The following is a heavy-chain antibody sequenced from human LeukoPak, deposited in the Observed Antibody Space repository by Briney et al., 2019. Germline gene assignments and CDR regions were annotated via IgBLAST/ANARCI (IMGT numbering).Heavy chain of an antibody. J-gene: IGHJ1*01. V-gene: IGHV1-2*02. CDR3: AISGGYCSSTSCYTRFPYFQH. Sequence: GASVKVSCKASGYTFTGYYVHWVRQAPGQGLEWMGWINPNSGGTNYAQKFQGRVTMTRDTSISTAYMELSRLRSDDTAVYYCAISGGYCSSTSCYTRFPYFQHWGQGTLVTVSS. CDR1: GYTFTGYY. CDR2: INPNSGGT. D-gene: IGHD2-2*02.